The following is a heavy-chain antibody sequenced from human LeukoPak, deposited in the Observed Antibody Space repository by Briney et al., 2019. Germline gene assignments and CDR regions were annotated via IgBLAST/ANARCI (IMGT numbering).Heavy chain of an antibody. Sequence: GGSLRLSCAASGFTFSVYAMSWVRQAPGKGLVWVSRINSDETSRSYADSVKGRFTISRDNAKNTLYLQMNGLRAEDTAVYYCARVLLEREATWGQGTLVTVSS. D-gene: IGHD1-1*01. CDR1: GFTFSVYA. CDR3: ARVLLEREAT. V-gene: IGHV3-74*01. CDR2: INSDETSR. J-gene: IGHJ4*02.